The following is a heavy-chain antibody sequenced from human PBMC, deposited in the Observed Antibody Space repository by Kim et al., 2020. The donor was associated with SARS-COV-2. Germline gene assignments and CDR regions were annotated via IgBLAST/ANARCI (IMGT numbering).Heavy chain of an antibody. CDR3: AREHSNYFDY. CDR2: T. J-gene: IGHJ4*02. V-gene: IGHV3-66*01. D-gene: IGHD4-4*01. Sequence: TYYAASVKGRFTISRDNSKNTLYLQMNSLRAEDTAVYYCAREHSNYFDYWGQGTLVTVYS.